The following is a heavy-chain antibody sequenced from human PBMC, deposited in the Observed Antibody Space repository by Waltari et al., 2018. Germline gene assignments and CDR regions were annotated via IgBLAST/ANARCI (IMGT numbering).Heavy chain of an antibody. CDR3: ARVAPYCGGDCYNPRIRWFDP. CDR2: IYTSGST. CDR1: GGSISSGSYY. V-gene: IGHV4-61*02. J-gene: IGHJ5*02. Sequence: QVQLQESGPGLVKPSQTLSLTCTVSGGSISSGSYYWSWIRQPAGKGLEWIGRIYTSGSTNYNPSLKSRVTISVDTSKNQFSLKLSSVTAADTAVYYCARVAPYCGGDCYNPRIRWFDPWGQGTLVTVSS. D-gene: IGHD2-21*01.